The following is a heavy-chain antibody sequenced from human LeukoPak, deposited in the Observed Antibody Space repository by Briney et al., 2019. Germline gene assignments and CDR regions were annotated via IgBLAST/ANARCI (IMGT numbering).Heavy chain of an antibody. V-gene: IGHV3-11*01. CDR1: GFTFSDYY. J-gene: IGHJ6*02. D-gene: IGHD1-26*01. CDR2: ISGSGNTI. Sequence: GGSLRLSCAASGFTFSDYYMTWIRQAPGKGLEWVSYISGSGNTIYYADSVKGRFTTSRDNAKNSLYLQMNSLRAEDTALYYCARGGAQGMDVWGQGTTVTVSS. CDR3: ARGGAQGMDV.